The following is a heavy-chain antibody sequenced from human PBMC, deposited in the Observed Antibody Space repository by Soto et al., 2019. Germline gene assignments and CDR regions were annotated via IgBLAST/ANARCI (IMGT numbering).Heavy chain of an antibody. CDR1: GYTFTTYY. CDR3: ARVIPGAEAWFHP. CDR2: ISPSGGTT. J-gene: IGHJ5*02. Sequence: QVQLVQSGAEVKKPGASVKVSCKASGYTFTTYYIQWVRQAPGQGLEWMGVISPSGGTTTYAQKFKGRVTMTRDTSTSTVHMELSRLRSDDTAVYYCARVIPGAEAWFHPWGQGTLVTVSS. V-gene: IGHV1-46*01. D-gene: IGHD2-2*01.